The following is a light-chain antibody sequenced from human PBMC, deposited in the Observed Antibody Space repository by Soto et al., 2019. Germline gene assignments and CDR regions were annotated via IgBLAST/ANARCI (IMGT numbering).Light chain of an antibody. J-gene: IGKJ1*01. CDR2: GAS. CDR3: QQYGSSGT. V-gene: IGKV3-20*01. Sequence: EIVLTQSPGTLSLSPGERATLSCRASQSVSNNYLAWYQQKPGQAPRVLIYGASNTATGIPDRFSGSGSGTDFTLTISRLEPEDFAVDYCQQYGSSGTFGQGTKVDIK. CDR1: QSVSNNY.